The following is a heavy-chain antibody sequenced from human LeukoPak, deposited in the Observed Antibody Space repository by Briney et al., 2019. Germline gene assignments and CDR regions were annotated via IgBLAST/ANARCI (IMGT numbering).Heavy chain of an antibody. CDR3: AKSGRLRYFDWPYFDY. D-gene: IGHD3-9*01. CDR2: ISWNSGSI. Sequence: PGRSLRLSCAASGFTFDDYAMHWVRQAPGKGLEWVSGISWNSGSIGYADSVKGRFTISRDNAKNSLYLQMNSLRAEDTALYYCAKSGRLRYFDWPYFDYWGPGTLVTVSS. J-gene: IGHJ4*02. CDR1: GFTFDDYA. V-gene: IGHV3-9*01.